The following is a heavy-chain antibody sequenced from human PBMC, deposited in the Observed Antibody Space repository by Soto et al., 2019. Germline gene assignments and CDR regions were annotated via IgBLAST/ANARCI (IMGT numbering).Heavy chain of an antibody. D-gene: IGHD6-13*01. CDR1: GFTFSSYG. CDR3: AKVAAAGNPTSYLQH. CDR2: ISYDGSNK. Sequence: QVQLVESGGGVVQPGRSLRLSCAASGFTFSSYGMHWVRQAPGKGLEWVAVISYDGSNKYYADSVKGRFTISRDNSKNTLYLQMNSLRAEDTAVYYCAKVAAAGNPTSYLQHWGQGTLVTVSS. V-gene: IGHV3-30*18. J-gene: IGHJ1*01.